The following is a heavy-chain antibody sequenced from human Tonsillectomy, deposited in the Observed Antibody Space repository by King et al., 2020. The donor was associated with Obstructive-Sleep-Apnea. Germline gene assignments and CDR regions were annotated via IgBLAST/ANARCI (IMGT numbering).Heavy chain of an antibody. D-gene: IGHD1-26*01. CDR2: MKPNSGNT. Sequence: QLVQSGAEVKKPGASVKVSCKDSGYTFTSNDNNLVRHATGQGLEWVGLMKPNSGNTGYAQKFQGRVTLTRNTSISTAYMELSSLRSEDTAVYYCATVGSGYFQHWGQGTLVTVSS. CDR3: ATVGSGYFQH. CDR1: GYTFTSND. J-gene: IGHJ1*01. V-gene: IGHV1-8*01.